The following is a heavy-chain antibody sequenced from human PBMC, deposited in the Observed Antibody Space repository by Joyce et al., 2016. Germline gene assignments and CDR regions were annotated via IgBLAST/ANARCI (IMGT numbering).Heavy chain of an antibody. Sequence: EVHLVESGGGLVKPGGSLRLSCAASGFTFSNYNMNWVRQAPGKGLEWVSSINSGTTDKYYADSVQGRFTISRDNAKNSLYLQMNSLRAEDTAVYYCARDLGYFDYWGQGTLVTVSS. CDR1: GFTFSNYN. J-gene: IGHJ4*02. CDR3: ARDLGYFDY. CDR2: INSGTTDK. V-gene: IGHV3-21*01.